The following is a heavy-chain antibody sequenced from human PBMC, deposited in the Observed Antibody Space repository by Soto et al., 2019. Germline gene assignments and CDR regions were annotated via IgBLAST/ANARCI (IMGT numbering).Heavy chain of an antibody. Sequence: GGSLRLSCAASGFTFSSYGMHWVRQAPGKGLEWVAVIWYDGSNKYYADSVKGRFTISRDNSKNTLYLQTNSLRAEDTAVYYCAREGGITYYDFWSGYYIGSYGMDVWGQGTTVTVSS. CDR2: IWYDGSNK. V-gene: IGHV3-33*01. CDR1: GFTFSSYG. CDR3: AREGGITYYDFWSGYYIGSYGMDV. J-gene: IGHJ6*02. D-gene: IGHD3-3*01.